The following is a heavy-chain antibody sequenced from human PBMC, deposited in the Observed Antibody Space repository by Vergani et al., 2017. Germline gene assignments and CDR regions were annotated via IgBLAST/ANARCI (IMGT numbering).Heavy chain of an antibody. V-gene: IGHV1-69*13. CDR1: GGTFSSYA. J-gene: IGHJ1*01. CDR2: IIPIFGTA. Sequence: QVQLVQSGAEVKKPGSSVKVSCKASGGTFSSYAISWVRQAPGQGLEWMGRIIPIFGTANYAQKFQGGVTITADESTSTAYMELSSLRSEDTAVYYCARPRFTPYCSGGSCHAEYFQHWGQGTLVTVSS. CDR3: ARPRFTPYCSGGSCHAEYFQH. D-gene: IGHD2-15*01.